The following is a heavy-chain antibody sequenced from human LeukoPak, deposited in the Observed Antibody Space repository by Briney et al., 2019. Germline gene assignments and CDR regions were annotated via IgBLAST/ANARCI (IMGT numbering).Heavy chain of an antibody. V-gene: IGHV4-4*07. D-gene: IGHD3-3*01. Sequence: SETLSLTCTVSGGSISSYYWSWIRQPAGKGLEWIGRIYTSGSTNYNPSLKSRVTMSVDTSKNQFSLKLSSVTAADTAVYYCARTYYDFWSGYYKEGDDAFDIWGQGTMVTVSS. CDR1: GGSISSYY. CDR3: ARTYYDFWSGYYKEGDDAFDI. CDR2: IYTSGST. J-gene: IGHJ3*02.